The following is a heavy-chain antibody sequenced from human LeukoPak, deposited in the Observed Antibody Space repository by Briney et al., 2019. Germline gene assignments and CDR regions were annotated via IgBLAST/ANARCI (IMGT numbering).Heavy chain of an antibody. V-gene: IGHV1-69*01. J-gene: IGHJ4*02. CDR1: GGTFSSYA. CDR2: IIPIFGTA. CDR3: ARSEYCTNGVCYPTFDY. D-gene: IGHD2-8*01. Sequence: GASVKVSCKASGGTFSSYAISWVRQAPGQGLEWMGGIIPIFGTANYAQKFQGRVTITADESTSTAYMELSSLRSEDTAVYYCARSEYCTNGVCYPTFDYWGQGTLVTVSS.